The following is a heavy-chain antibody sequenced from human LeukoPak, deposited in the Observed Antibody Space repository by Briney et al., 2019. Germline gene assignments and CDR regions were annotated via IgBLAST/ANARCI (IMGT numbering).Heavy chain of an antibody. CDR1: GGSLSGYY. CDR2: INHSGST. D-gene: IGHD2-15*01. CDR3: ARAAGYCSGGSCYFGY. Sequence: SEALSLTCAVYGGSLSGYYWSWIRQPPGKGLEWIGDINHSGSTNYNPSLKSRVTISVDTSKNQFSLKLSSVTAADTAVYYCARAAGYCSGGSCYFGYWGQGTRVTVSS. J-gene: IGHJ4*02. V-gene: IGHV4-34*01.